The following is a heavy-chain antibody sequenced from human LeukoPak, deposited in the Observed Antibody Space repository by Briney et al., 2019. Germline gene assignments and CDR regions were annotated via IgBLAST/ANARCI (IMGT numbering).Heavy chain of an antibody. CDR1: GGTFSSYA. CDR2: IIPILGIA. V-gene: IGHV1-69*04. D-gene: IGHD6-13*01. Sequence: ASVKVSCKASGGTFSSYAISWVRQAPGQGLESMGRIIPILGIANYAQKFQGRVTITADKTTSTPYMELSSLRSEDTAVYYWARVPVGSSWTNWFDPWGQGTLVTVSS. CDR3: ARVPVGSSWTNWFDP. J-gene: IGHJ5*02.